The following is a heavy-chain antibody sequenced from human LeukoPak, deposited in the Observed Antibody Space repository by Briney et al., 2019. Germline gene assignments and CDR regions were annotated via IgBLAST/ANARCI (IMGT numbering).Heavy chain of an antibody. CDR1: GYSFSDYS. CDR2: INPNSLGS. Sequence: GASVKVSCKASGYSFSDYSMHLVRQDPGQRLEWMGRINPNSLGSSYAQNFQGRVSMTRDTSISTTYMELSGLTSDDTAVYYCARGGSGSGYLYYFDFWGQGTLVSVSS. V-gene: IGHV1-2*06. D-gene: IGHD3-10*01. CDR3: ARGGSGSGYLYYFDF. J-gene: IGHJ4*02.